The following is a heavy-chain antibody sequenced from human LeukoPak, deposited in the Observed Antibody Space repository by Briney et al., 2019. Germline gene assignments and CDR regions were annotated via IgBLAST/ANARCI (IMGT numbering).Heavy chain of an antibody. J-gene: IGHJ4*02. CDR2: IISIFGTA. D-gene: IGHD3-3*01. V-gene: IGHV1-69*05. CDR1: GGTFSSYA. CDR3: ARDRGIATIFVD. Sequence: SVRVSCKASGGTFSSYAIRWVRQAPGQGLEWMGRIISIFGTANYAQTFQGRVTITTDESTSQAYLELSSMRSEDTAVYYCARDRGIATIFVDRGQGTLVTVCS.